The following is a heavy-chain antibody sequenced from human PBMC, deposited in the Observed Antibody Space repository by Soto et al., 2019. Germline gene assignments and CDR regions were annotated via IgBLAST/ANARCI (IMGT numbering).Heavy chain of an antibody. Sequence: LRLSCAASGFRFDDYNMHWVRQAPGKGLEWVPLITWNGGNTYYADSVKGRFTISRDGTTQSVFLQMTSLKREDTGLYYCARETLSFGSALDVWGQGTTVTVSS. V-gene: IGHV3-43*01. CDR3: ARETLSFGSALDV. J-gene: IGHJ6*02. D-gene: IGHD3-3*01. CDR2: ITWNGGNT. CDR1: GFRFDDYN.